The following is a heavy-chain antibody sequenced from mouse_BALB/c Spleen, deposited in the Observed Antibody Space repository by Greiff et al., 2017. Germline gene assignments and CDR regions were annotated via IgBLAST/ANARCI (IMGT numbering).Heavy chain of an antibody. Sequence: EVQLVESGPSLVKPSQTLSLTCSVTGDSITSGYWNWIRKFPGNKLEYMGYISYSGSTYYNPSLKSRISITRDTSKNQYYLQLNSVTTEDTATYYCARWDYYGSTPVAYWGQGTLVTVSA. CDR2: ISYSGST. V-gene: IGHV3-8*02. CDR1: GDSITSGY. CDR3: ARWDYYGSTPVAY. J-gene: IGHJ3*01. D-gene: IGHD1-1*01.